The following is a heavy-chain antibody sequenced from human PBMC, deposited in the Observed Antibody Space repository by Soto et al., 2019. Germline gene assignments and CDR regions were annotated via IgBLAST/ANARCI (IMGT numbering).Heavy chain of an antibody. CDR2: IYYSGST. J-gene: IGHJ6*02. D-gene: IGHD1-26*01. CDR3: AKDMGATRGTCYYYYGMDV. CDR1: GGSISSSSYY. Sequence: SDTLSLTCTVSGGSISSSSYYWAWIRQPPGKGLEWIGSIYYSGSTYYNPSLKSRVTISVDTSKNQFSLKLSSVTAADTAVYYCAKDMGATRGTCYYYYGMDVWGQGTTVTVSS. V-gene: IGHV4-39*01.